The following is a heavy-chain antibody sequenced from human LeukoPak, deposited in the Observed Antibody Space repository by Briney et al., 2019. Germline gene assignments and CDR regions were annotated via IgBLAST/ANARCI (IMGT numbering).Heavy chain of an antibody. CDR1: GFTFSSYG. V-gene: IGHV3-30*19. J-gene: IGHJ4*02. D-gene: IGHD3-22*01. Sequence: PGGSLRLSCAASGFTFSSYGMHWVRQAPGKGLEWVAVIWYDGSNKYYADSVKGRFTISRDNSKNTLYLQMNSLRAEDTAVYYCAREVGVDYDSSGYYGVYFDYWGQGTLVTVSS. CDR3: AREVGVDYDSSGYYGVYFDY. CDR2: IWYDGSNK.